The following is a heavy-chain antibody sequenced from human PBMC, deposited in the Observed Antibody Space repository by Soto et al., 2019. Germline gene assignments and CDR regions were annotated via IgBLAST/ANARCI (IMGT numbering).Heavy chain of an antibody. J-gene: IGHJ3*02. V-gene: IGHV4-34*01. D-gene: IGHD3-22*01. CDR3: ARVYYYDSSGSRMAFDI. CDR1: GGSFSGYY. Sequence: SETLSLTCAVYGGSFSGYYWSWIRQPPGKGLEWIGEINHSGSTNYNPSLKSRVTISVDTSKNQFSLKLSSVTAADTAVYYCARVYYYDSSGSRMAFDIWGQGTMVTVSS. CDR2: INHSGST.